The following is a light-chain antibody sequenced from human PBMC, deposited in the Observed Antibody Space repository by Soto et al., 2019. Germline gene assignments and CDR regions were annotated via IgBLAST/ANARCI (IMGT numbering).Light chain of an antibody. Sequence: EIVMTQSPATLSMSPGERATLSCRASQSVSSNLAWYQQKPGQAPRLLIYGASTRATGIPARFSGSGSGTEFTLTISSLQSEDFAVYYCQHYNSYSEAFGQGTKVDIK. CDR2: GAS. CDR1: QSVSSN. CDR3: QHYNSYSEA. V-gene: IGKV3-15*01. J-gene: IGKJ1*01.